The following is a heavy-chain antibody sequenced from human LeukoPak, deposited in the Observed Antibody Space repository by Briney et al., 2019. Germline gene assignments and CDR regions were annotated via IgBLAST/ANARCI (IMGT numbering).Heavy chain of an antibody. CDR3: ARALYGSGSYGNWFDP. CDR2: IYYSGST. D-gene: IGHD3-10*01. J-gene: IGHJ5*02. CDR1: GGSISSYY. Sequence: SETLSLTCTVSGGSISSYYWSWIRQPPGKGLEWIGYIYYSGSTNYNPSLKRRVTISVDTSKNQFSLKLSSVTAADTAVYYCARALYGSGSYGNWFDPWGQGTLVTVSS. V-gene: IGHV4-59*08.